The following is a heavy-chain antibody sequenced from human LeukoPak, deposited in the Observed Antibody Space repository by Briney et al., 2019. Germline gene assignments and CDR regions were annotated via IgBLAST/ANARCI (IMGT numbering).Heavy chain of an antibody. J-gene: IGHJ6*04. CDR2: ISSSGSTI. Sequence: GGSLRLPCPASGFTFSSYELNWFGQAPGKGLEWVSYISSSGSTIYYADSVKGRFTISRDNAKNSLYLQMNSLRAEDTAVYYCAELGITMIGGVWGKGTTVTISS. V-gene: IGHV3-48*03. D-gene: IGHD3-10*02. CDR1: GFTFSSYE. CDR3: AELGITMIGGV.